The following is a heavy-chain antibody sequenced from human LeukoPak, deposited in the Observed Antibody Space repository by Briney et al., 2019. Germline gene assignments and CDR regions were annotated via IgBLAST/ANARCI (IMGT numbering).Heavy chain of an antibody. D-gene: IGHD4-23*01. Sequence: GGSLRLSCSASGFTFSSYAMHWVRQAPGKGLECVSAITGDGGRTYYADSVKGRFTISRDNSKNTLYLQMNSLRAEDTAVYYCVKDPFYGGNPLYYFDYWGQGTLVTVS. J-gene: IGHJ4*02. CDR1: GFTFSSYA. V-gene: IGHV3-64D*06. CDR2: ITGDGGRT. CDR3: VKDPFYGGNPLYYFDY.